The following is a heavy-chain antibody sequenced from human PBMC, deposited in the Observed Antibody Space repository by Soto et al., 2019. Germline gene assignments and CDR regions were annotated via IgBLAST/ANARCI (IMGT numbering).Heavy chain of an antibody. CDR1: GYTFTGYY. CDR3: ATGIAAAGAWFDP. CDR2: INPNSGGT. Sequence: ASVKVSCKASGYTFTGYYMHWVRQAPGQGLEWMGWINPNSGGTNYAQKFQGWVTMTRDTSISTAYMELSRLRSDDTAVYYCATGIAAAGAWFDPWGQGTLVTVSS. D-gene: IGHD6-13*01. V-gene: IGHV1-2*04. J-gene: IGHJ5*02.